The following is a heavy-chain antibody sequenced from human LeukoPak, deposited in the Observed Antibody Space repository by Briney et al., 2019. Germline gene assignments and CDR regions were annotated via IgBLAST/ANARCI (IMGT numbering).Heavy chain of an antibody. V-gene: IGHV1-18*01. CDR3: ARENSYYDSRGYSQCYFDY. D-gene: IGHD3-22*01. CDR1: GYTFTSFG. J-gene: IGHJ4*02. CDR2: ISGYNGNT. Sequence: ASVKVSCKASGYTFTSFGISWVRQAPGHGLEWIGWISGYNGNTDYAQNLQGRVTMTMDTSTSTAYMELRSLKSDDTAVYYCARENSYYDSRGYSQCYFDYWGQGTLVTVSS.